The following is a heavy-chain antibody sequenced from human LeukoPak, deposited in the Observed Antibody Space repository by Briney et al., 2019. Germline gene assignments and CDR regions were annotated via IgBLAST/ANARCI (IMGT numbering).Heavy chain of an antibody. CDR3: AKYFASGSYYKLPH. CDR1: GFTFSSYA. J-gene: IGHJ1*01. D-gene: IGHD3-10*01. V-gene: IGHV3-23*01. CDR2: ISIDGGRT. Sequence: GSLRLSCAASGFTFSSYAMSWVRQAPGKGPEWVSTISIDGGRTYYADSVKGRFTVSRDTSKNTLYLQMNSLRAEDTAVYYCAKYFASGSYYKLPHWGQGTLVTVSS.